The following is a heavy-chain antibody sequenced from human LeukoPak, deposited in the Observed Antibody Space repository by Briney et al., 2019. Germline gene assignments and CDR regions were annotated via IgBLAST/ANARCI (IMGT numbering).Heavy chain of an antibody. CDR1: GFTFSSYG. D-gene: IGHD2-15*01. CDR3: ARDSRSLSRPSG. Sequence: GGSLRLSCAASGFTFSSYGMHWVRQAPGKGLEWVAVIWYDGSNKYYADSVKGRFTISRDNSKNTLYPQMNSLRAEDTAVYYCARDSRSLSRPSGWGQGTLVTVSS. V-gene: IGHV3-33*01. J-gene: IGHJ4*02. CDR2: IWYDGSNK.